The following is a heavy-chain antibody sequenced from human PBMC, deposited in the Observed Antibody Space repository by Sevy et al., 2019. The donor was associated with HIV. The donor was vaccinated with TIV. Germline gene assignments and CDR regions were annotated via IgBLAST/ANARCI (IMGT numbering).Heavy chain of an antibody. J-gene: IGHJ6*02. V-gene: IGHV1-8*01. D-gene: IGHD2-2*01. Sequence: ASVKVSCKASGYTFTSYDINWVRQATGQGLEWMGWMNPNSGNTGYAQKFQGRVTMTRNTSISTAYMELSSLRSEDTAVYYCARGADIVVVPAARGIYYYYGMDVWGQGTTVTVSS. CDR3: ARGADIVVVPAARGIYYYYGMDV. CDR2: MNPNSGNT. CDR1: GYTFTSYD.